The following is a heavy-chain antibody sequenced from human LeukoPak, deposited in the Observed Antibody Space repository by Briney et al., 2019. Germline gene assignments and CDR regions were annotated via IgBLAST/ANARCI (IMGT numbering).Heavy chain of an antibody. V-gene: IGHV1-2*02. CDR1: GYTFTGYY. CDR2: INPNSGGT. D-gene: IGHD6-19*01. J-gene: IGHJ4*02. Sequence: ASVKVSCKASGYTFTGYYMHWVRQAPGQGLEWMGWINPNSGGTNYAQKFQGRATMTRDTSISTAYMELSRLRSDDTAVYYCARSGYSSGWYTFWGQGTLVTVSS. CDR3: ARSGYSSGWYTF.